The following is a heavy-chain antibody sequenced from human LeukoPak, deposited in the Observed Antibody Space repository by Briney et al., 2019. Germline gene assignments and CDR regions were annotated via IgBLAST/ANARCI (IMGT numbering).Heavy chain of an antibody. V-gene: IGHV4-39*01. Sequence: SETLSLTCTVSGGSISSSSYYWGWIRQPPGEGLEWIGSIYYSGSTYYNPSLKSRVTISVDTSKNQFSLKLSSVTAADTAVYYCATRRKRGYSYGYGYMDVWGKGTTVTVSS. CDR3: ATRRKRGYSYGYGYMDV. CDR1: GGSISSSSYY. CDR2: IYYSGST. D-gene: IGHD5-18*01. J-gene: IGHJ6*03.